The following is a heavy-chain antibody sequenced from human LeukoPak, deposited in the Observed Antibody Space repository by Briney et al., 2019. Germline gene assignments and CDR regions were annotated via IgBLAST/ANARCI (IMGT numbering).Heavy chain of an antibody. V-gene: IGHV3-30-3*01. J-gene: IGHJ4*02. CDR3: ARSSRPAGAFDY. Sequence: PGGSLRLSCAASGFTFSSYAMHWVRQATGKGLEWVAVISYDGSNKYYADSVKGRFTISRDNSKNTLYLQMNSLRAEDTAVYYCARSSRPAGAFDYWGQGTLVTVSS. CDR2: ISYDGSNK. D-gene: IGHD3-10*01. CDR1: GFTFSSYA.